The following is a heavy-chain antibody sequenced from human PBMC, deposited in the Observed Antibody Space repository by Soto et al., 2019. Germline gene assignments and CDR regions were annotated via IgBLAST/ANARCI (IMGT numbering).Heavy chain of an antibody. V-gene: IGHV4-61*01. CDR3: ARDGSPYYYYGMDV. CDR2: IYYSGST. D-gene: IGHD6-13*01. Sequence: QVQLQESGPGLVKPSETLSLTCTVSGGSVSSGSYYWSWIRQPPGKGLEWIGYIYYSGSTNYNPSLKSRVTISVDTSKNQFSLKLSSVTAADTAVYYCARDGSPYYYYGMDVWGQGTTVTVSS. J-gene: IGHJ6*02. CDR1: GGSVSSGSYY.